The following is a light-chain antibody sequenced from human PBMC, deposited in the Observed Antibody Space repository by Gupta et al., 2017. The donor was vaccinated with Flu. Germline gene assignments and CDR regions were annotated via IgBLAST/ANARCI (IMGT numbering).Light chain of an antibody. V-gene: IGKV3-15*01. Sequence: ERATLSCRASPSVSSKLAWYQHKPGQAPRLLIYGASTRATGIPARFSGSGSGTEFTLTISSLQSEDFAVYYCQQYNNWPPWTFGQGTKVEIK. CDR3: QQYNNWPPWT. CDR1: PSVSSK. CDR2: GAS. J-gene: IGKJ1*01.